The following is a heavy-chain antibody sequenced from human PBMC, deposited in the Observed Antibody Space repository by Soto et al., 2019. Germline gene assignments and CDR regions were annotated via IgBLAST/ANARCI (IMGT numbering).Heavy chain of an antibody. CDR1: EFTFSSYW. CDR3: ARRSSSGGSYYFDY. D-gene: IGHD6-19*01. J-gene: IGHJ4*02. CDR2: INSDGTFK. Sequence: GGSLRLSCVASEFTFSSYWMHWVRQAPGKGLVWVSRINSDGTFKTYADSVKGRFAISRDNAKNTLYLQMNSLRAEDTAVYYCARRSSSGGSYYFDYWGQGNLVTVSS. V-gene: IGHV3-74*01.